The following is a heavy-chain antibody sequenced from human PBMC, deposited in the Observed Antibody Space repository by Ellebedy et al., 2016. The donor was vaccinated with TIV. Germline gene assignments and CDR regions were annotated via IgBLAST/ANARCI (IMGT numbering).Heavy chain of an antibody. D-gene: IGHD4-17*01. Sequence: GESLKISCGASGFSFRSYWMAWVRQAPGKGLEWVANINQDGREKYYVDSVKGRFTISRDNAKNSLYLQMNSMRAEDTAVYYCATDGSYGDYRSPTHAFVMWGQGTMVAVSS. CDR2: INQDGREK. V-gene: IGHV3-7*01. J-gene: IGHJ3*02. CDR3: ATDGSYGDYRSPTHAFVM. CDR1: GFSFRSYW.